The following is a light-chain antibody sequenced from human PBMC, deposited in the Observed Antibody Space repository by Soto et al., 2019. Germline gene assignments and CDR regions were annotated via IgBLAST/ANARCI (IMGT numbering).Light chain of an antibody. CDR3: LLYFGDTWV. Sequence: QAVVTQEPSLTVSPGGTVTLTCASSTGAVTSGHYPNWFQQKPGQAPRALIYSTINKHSWTPARFSGSLLGGKAALTLSRVQPEDEADYYCLLYFGDTWVFGGGTKLTVL. V-gene: IGLV7-43*01. CDR1: TGAVTSGHY. J-gene: IGLJ3*02. CDR2: STI.